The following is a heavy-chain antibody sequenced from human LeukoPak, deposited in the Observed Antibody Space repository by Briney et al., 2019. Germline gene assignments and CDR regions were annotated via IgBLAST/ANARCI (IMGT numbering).Heavy chain of an antibody. J-gene: IGHJ5*02. CDR2: IYTSGST. D-gene: IGHD2-15*01. CDR3: ARRCSSGSCPFDP. Sequence: SETLSLTCTASGGSISTYYWSWIRQPAGKGLEWIGPIYTSGSTNFNPSLKSRLTMSVDTSKNQFSLRLTSVTAADPAVYFWARRCSSGSCPFDPWGQGTLVTVSS. V-gene: IGHV4-4*07. CDR1: GGSISTYY.